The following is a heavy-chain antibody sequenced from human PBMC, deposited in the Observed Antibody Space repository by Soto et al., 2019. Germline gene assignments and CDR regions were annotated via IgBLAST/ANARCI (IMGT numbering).Heavy chain of an antibody. CDR1: GGPFSSYA. J-gene: IGHJ4*02. CDR3: ARDLFGTTSAARPYYFDY. CDR2: IIPIFGTA. V-gene: IGHV1-69*13. D-gene: IGHD6-6*01. Sequence: GASVKVSCKASGGPFSSYAISWVRQAPGQGLEWMGGIIPIFGTANYAQKFQGRVTITADESTSTAYMELRSLRSEDTAVYYCARDLFGTTSAARPYYFDYWGQGTLVTVSS.